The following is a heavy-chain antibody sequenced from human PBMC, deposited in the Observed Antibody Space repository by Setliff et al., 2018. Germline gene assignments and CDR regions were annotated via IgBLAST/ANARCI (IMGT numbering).Heavy chain of an antibody. V-gene: IGHV4-39*07. Sequence: SCTVSGGSISSSNYYWGWIRQPPGKGLEWIGNIYYGGSAYYNPSLKSRVTISVDTSKNQFSLKLSSVTAADTAMYYCARILGYCSGGSCYVPYWGQGTLVTVS. D-gene: IGHD2-15*01. J-gene: IGHJ4*02. CDR3: ARILGYCSGGSCYVPY. CDR2: IYYGGSA. CDR1: GGSISSSNYY.